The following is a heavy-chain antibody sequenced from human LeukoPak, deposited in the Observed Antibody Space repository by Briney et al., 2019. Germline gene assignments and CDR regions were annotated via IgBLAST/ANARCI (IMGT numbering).Heavy chain of an antibody. CDR3: ARDSKWSKPDY. J-gene: IGHJ4*02. CDR1: GFTFSTYG. V-gene: IGHV3-33*01. D-gene: IGHD2-15*01. Sequence: GGSLRLSCAASGFTFSTYGMHWVRQAPGKGLEWVAVIWYDGSNKYYADSVKGRFTISRDNSKNTLYMQMNSLRAEDTAAYYCARDSKWSKPDYWGQGTLVIVSS. CDR2: IWYDGSNK.